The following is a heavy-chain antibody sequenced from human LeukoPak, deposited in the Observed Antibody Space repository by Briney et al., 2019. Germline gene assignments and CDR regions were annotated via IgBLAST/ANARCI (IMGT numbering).Heavy chain of an antibody. CDR1: GFTFSSYA. Sequence: PGGSLRLSCAASGFTFSSYAMSWVRQAPGKGLEWVSTISGSGVTTYYADSVKGRFTISRDNSKNTLYLQMNSLRAEDTAIYYCARVWAGDLHWFAPWGQGTLFTVSS. D-gene: IGHD3-16*01. CDR3: ARVWAGDLHWFAP. V-gene: IGHV3-23*01. J-gene: IGHJ5*02. CDR2: ISGSGVTT.